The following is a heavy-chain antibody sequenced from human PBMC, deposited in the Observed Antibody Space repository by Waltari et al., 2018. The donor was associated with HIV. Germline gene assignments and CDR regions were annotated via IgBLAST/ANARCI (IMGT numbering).Heavy chain of an antibody. CDR1: AFAVSSDW. CDR2: IKQDGSEK. Sequence: EVQLVESGGGLVQPGGSLRLSCAASAFAVSSDWMSWARQSPGKGLEWVANIKQDGSEKDYVDSVKGRFTISRDNAKNSLYLQTNSLRAEDTAVYYCARDLSYDSSGYYYLRGYCDLWGRGTLVTVSS. V-gene: IGHV3-7*01. CDR3: ARDLSYDSSGYYYLRGYCDL. J-gene: IGHJ2*01. D-gene: IGHD3-22*01.